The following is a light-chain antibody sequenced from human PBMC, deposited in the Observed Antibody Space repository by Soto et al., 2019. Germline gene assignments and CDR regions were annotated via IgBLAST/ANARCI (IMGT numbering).Light chain of an antibody. CDR3: QQYNNWPPR. V-gene: IGKV3-15*01. J-gene: IGKJ2*01. CDR1: QSVNSD. Sequence: ETVMAQSPATLSVSPGERATLSCRASQSVNSDLAWYQQKPGQAPRLLIYGASTRATGIPARFSGSGSGTEFALTISSLQSEDFAFYYCQQYNNWPPRFGQGTKLEIK. CDR2: GAS.